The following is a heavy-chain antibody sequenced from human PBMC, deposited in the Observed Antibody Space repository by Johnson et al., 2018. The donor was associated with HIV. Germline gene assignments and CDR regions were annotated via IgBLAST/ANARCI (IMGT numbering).Heavy chain of an antibody. CDR2: ISYDGSNK. CDR3: ARGGGSYDAGDALDT. D-gene: IGHD1-26*01. J-gene: IGHJ3*02. CDR1: GFTFSSYA. Sequence: QLVESGGGVVQPGKSLRLSCAASGFTFSSYAMHWVRQAPGKGLEWVAVISYDGSNKYYADSVKGRFTISRDNYKNTLYLQMNSMRAEDTAVYYCARGGGSYDAGDALDTWGQGTMVTVSS. V-gene: IGHV3-30*04.